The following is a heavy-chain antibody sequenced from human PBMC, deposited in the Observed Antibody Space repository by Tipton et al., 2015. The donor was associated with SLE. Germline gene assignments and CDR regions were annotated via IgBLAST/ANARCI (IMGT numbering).Heavy chain of an antibody. CDR2: ITHSGST. CDR3: ARAGGSGKSSDAFDI. V-gene: IGHV4-34*01. Sequence: TLSLTCAVYGGSFSGYYWSWIRQPPGKGLEWIGEITHSGSTNYNPSLKSRVTISVDTSKNQFSLKLSSVTAADTAVYYCARAGGSGKSSDAFDIWGQGTMVTVSS. J-gene: IGHJ3*02. CDR1: GGSFSGYY.